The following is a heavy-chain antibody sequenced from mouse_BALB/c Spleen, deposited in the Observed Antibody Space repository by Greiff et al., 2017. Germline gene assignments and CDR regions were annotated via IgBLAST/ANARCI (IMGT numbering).Heavy chain of an antibody. CDR2: ISNGGGST. CDR3: ARRYYGSSYGYFDV. V-gene: IGHV5-12-2*01. J-gene: IGHJ1*01. CDR1: GFTFSSYT. Sequence: EVKVEESGGGLVQPGGSLKLSCAASGFTFSSYTMSWVRQTPEKRLEWVAYISNGGGSTYYPDTVKGRFTISRDNAKNTLYLQMSSLKSEDTAMYYCARRYYGSSYGYFDVWGAGTTVTVSS. D-gene: IGHD1-1*01.